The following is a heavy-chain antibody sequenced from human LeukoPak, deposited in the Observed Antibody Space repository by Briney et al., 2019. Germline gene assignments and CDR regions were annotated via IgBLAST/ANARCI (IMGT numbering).Heavy chain of an antibody. CDR2: ISTSGLDT. CDR3: ARKTSGPNPFDF. D-gene: IGHD2-8*01. Sequence: GGSLRLSCAASGFTFNNYAMSWVRQSPGKGLERVSGISTSGLDTPYADSVKGRFTISRDNSKNTLYLQMNSLRVEDTAIYYCARKTSGPNPFDFWGQGTLVTVSS. V-gene: IGHV3-23*01. J-gene: IGHJ4*02. CDR1: GFTFNNYA.